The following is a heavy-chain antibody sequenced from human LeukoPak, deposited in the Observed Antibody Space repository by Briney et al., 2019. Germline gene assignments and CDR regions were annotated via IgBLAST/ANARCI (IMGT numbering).Heavy chain of an antibody. Sequence: SETLSLTCTVSGGSISSGGSYWVWIRQPPGKGLEWIGSVSYSGSTSYNPSLKSRVTISGDTSKNQFSLRLISVTAADTAMYYCARHFDYWGQGTLVTVSS. CDR2: VSYSGST. CDR1: GGSISSGGSY. V-gene: IGHV4-39*01. CDR3: ARHFDY. J-gene: IGHJ4*02.